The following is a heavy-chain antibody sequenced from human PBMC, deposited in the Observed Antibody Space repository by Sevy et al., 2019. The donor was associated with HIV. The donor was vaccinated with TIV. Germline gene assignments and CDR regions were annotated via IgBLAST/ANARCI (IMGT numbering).Heavy chain of an antibody. Sequence: SETLSLTWTVSGGSISSSSYYWGWIRQPPGKGLEWIGSIYYSGSTYYNPSLKSRVTISVDTSKNQFSLKLSSVTAADTAVYYCARQERVSYYGSGSHNWFDPWGQGTLVTVSS. V-gene: IGHV4-39*01. J-gene: IGHJ5*02. CDR2: IYYSGST. D-gene: IGHD3-10*01. CDR1: GGSISSSSYY. CDR3: ARQERVSYYGSGSHNWFDP.